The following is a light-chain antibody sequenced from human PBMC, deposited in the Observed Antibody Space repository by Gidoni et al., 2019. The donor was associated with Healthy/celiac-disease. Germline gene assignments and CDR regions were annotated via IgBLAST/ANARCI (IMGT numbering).Light chain of an antibody. V-gene: IGKV1-33*01. CDR2: DAS. Sequence: DIQMTQSPSSLSASVGDRVTIPCQASQDISNYLNWYQQKPGKAPKHLLFDASNLETGVPSRFSGSGSWTDFTFTISSLQPEDIATYYCQQYDNLPRTFGQGTRLEIK. CDR1: QDISNY. J-gene: IGKJ5*01. CDR3: QQYDNLPRT.